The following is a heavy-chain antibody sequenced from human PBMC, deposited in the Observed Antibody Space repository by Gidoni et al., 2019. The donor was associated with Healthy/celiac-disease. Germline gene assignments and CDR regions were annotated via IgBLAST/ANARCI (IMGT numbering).Heavy chain of an antibody. Sequence: QVQLQQWGAGLLKPSETLSITCAVYGGSFSGYYWSWIRQPPGKGLEWIGEINHSGSTNYNPSLKSRVTISVDTSKNQFSLKLSSVTAADTAVYYCARPTRVQGVMSDWGQGTLVTVSS. V-gene: IGHV4-34*01. CDR1: GGSFSGYY. J-gene: IGHJ4*02. D-gene: IGHD3-10*01. CDR2: INHSGST. CDR3: ARPTRVQGVMSD.